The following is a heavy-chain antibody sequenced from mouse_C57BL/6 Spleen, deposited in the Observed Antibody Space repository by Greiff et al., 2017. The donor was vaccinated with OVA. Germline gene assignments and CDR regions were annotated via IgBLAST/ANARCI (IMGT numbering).Heavy chain of an antibody. CDR2: ISYSGST. CDR1: GYSITSGYD. Sequence: EVKLLESGPGMVKPSQSLSLTCTVTGYSITSGYDWHWIRHFPGNKLEWMGYISYSGSTNYNPSLKSRISITHDTSKNHFFLKLNSVTTEDTATYYCARVLTGRGEDWYFDVWGTGTTVTVSS. D-gene: IGHD4-1*01. CDR3: ARVLTGRGEDWYFDV. V-gene: IGHV3-1*01. J-gene: IGHJ1*03.